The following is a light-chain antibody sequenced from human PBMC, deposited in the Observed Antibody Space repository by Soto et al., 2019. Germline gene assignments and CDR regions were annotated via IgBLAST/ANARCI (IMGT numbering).Light chain of an antibody. CDR3: CSTSSSITWM. CDR1: SSDVGGYNF. Sequence: QSALTQTASVSGSPGQSITMSCTGTSSDVGGYNFVSWYQQHPGKAPKLIVHEVTNRLSGVSGRFSGSKSGNTAFLTISGLQAEDEAVYYCCSTSSSITWMFGGGTKLTVL. CDR2: EVT. J-gene: IGLJ3*02. V-gene: IGLV2-14*01.